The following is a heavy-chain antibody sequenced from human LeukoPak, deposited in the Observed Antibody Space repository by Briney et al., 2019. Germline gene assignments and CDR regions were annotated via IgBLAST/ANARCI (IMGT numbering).Heavy chain of an antibody. V-gene: IGHV3-53*01. CDR1: GFTVSSNY. Sequence: GGSLRLSCAASGFTVSSNYMSWVRQAPGKGLEWVSVIYSGGSTYYADSVKGRFTISRDSSKSTLYLQMNSLRAEDTAVYYCARDQFAFGLFAYWGQGTLVTVSS. CDR2: IYSGGST. D-gene: IGHD3/OR15-3a*01. CDR3: ARDQFAFGLFAY. J-gene: IGHJ4*02.